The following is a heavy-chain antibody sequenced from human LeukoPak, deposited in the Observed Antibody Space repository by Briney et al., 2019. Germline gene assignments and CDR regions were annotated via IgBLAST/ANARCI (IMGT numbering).Heavy chain of an antibody. D-gene: IGHD2-2*01. V-gene: IGHV1-46*01. CDR1: GYTFTTYY. CDR3: ARDHLPAAKTSWFDS. Sequence: ASVKVSCKASGYTFTTYYIHWVRQAPGQGLEWMGIINPSGGSTSYAQKFQGRVTMTRDTSTSTVYMELSSLRSEDTAAYYCARDHLPAAKTSWFDSWGQGTLDTVSS. CDR2: INPSGGST. J-gene: IGHJ5*01.